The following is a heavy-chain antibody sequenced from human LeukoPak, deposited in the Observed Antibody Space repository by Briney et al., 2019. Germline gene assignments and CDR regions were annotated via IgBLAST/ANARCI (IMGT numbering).Heavy chain of an antibody. J-gene: IGHJ4*02. V-gene: IGHV3-23*01. CDR3: AKGYYGSGSPLGFDY. D-gene: IGHD3-10*01. Sequence: SCKASGFTFSSYAMSWVRQAPGKGLEWVSAISGSGGSTYYADSVKGRFTISRDNPKNTLYLQMNSLRAEDTAVYYCAKGYYGSGSPLGFDYWGQGTLVTVSS. CDR2: ISGSGGST. CDR1: GFTFSSYA.